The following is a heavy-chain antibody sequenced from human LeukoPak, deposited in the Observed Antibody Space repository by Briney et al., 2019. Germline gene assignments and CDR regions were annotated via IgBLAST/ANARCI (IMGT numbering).Heavy chain of an antibody. J-gene: IGHJ4*02. CDR1: GYTFSNYG. CDR2: ISGYNGNT. V-gene: IGHV1-18*01. Sequence: ASVKVSCKAPGYTFSNYGVTWVRQAPGQGLEWMGWISGYNGNTNFAQKLQGRVSMTTDTSTYTSDMELRSLRSDDTAVYYCARSLGDSSGYYPLPFDYWGQGALVIVSS. D-gene: IGHD3-22*01. CDR3: ARSLGDSSGYYPLPFDY.